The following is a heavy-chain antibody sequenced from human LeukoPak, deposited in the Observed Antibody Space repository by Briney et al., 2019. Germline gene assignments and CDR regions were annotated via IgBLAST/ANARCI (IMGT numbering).Heavy chain of an antibody. D-gene: IGHD1-26*01. CDR2: IYYSGST. J-gene: IGHJ3*02. V-gene: IGHV4-61*01. CDR3: ARWPKEHDAFDI. CDR1: GGSISSGSYY. Sequence: PSQTLSLTCTVSGGSISSGSYYWSWIRQPPGKGLEWIGYIYYSGSTNYNPSLKSRVTISVDTSKNQFSLKLSSVTAADTAVYYCARWPKEHDAFDIWGQGTMVTVSS.